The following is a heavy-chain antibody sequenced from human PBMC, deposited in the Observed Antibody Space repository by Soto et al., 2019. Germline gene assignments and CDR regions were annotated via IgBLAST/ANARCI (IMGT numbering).Heavy chain of an antibody. CDR1: GGSISSYY. D-gene: IGHD2-15*01. CDR3: ARWVEVSLDYFDS. J-gene: IGHJ4*02. V-gene: IGHV4-59*12. CDR2: IYYSGST. Sequence: SETLSLTCTVSGGSISSYYWSWIRPPPGKGLEWIGYIYYSGSTNYNPSLKSRVTISVDTSKNQFSLNLSSVTAADTAVYYCARWVEVSLDYFDSWGQGTPVTVSS.